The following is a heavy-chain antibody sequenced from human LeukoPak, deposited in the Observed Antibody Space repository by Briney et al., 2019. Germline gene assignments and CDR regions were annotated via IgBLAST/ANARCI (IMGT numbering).Heavy chain of an antibody. CDR3: ARDSRFGKLLIPYFDY. CDR2: ITSRSSSI. V-gene: IGHV3-48*02. CDR1: GFTVSSNY. J-gene: IGHJ4*02. D-gene: IGHD3-10*01. Sequence: TGGSLRLSCAASGFTVSSNYMTWVRQAPGKGLEWVSYITSRSSSIYYADSVKGRFTISRDNAQNSLYLQMNSLRDENTAVYYCARDSRFGKLLIPYFDYWGQGTLVTVSS.